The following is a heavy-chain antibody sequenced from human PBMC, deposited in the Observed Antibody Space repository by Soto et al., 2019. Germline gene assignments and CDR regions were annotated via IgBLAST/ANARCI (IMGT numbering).Heavy chain of an antibody. CDR1: GYTLTELS. J-gene: IGHJ6*02. CDR3: AGITMIVVGAYGMDV. Sequence: ASVKVSCKVSGYTLTELSMHWVRQAPGKGLEWMGGFDPEDAEIIYAQKFQGRVTMTEDTSTDTAYMELSSLRSEDTAVYYCAGITMIVVGAYGMDVWGQGATVTVSS. CDR2: FDPEDAEI. V-gene: IGHV1-24*01. D-gene: IGHD3-22*01.